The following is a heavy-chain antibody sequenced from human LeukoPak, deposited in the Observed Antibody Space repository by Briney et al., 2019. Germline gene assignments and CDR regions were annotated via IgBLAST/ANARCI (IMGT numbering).Heavy chain of an antibody. CDR1: GFTFSGSA. CDR2: IRSKANSYAT. CDR3: TRRVDSSGYYGIDY. J-gene: IGHJ4*02. D-gene: IGHD3-22*01. V-gene: IGHV3-73*01. Sequence: GESLKISCAASGFTFSGSAMHWVRQASGKGLEWVGRIRSKANSYATAYAASVKGRFTISRDDSKNTAYLQMNSLKTEDTAVYYCTRRVDSSGYYGIDYWGQGTLVTVSS.